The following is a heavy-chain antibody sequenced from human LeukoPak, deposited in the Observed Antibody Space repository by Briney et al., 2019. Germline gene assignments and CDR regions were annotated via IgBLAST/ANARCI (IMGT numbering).Heavy chain of an antibody. D-gene: IGHD6-6*01. CDR1: GGSISSGGYY. J-gene: IGHJ4*02. CDR3: AREDARYSSSGFYFDS. V-gene: IGHV4-30-4*08. Sequence: SETLSLTCTVSGGSISSGGYYWSWIRQHPGKGLEWIGYIYYSGSTCHSPSLKSRVTISVDTSKNQFSLKLSSVTAADTAVYFCAREDARYSSSGFYFDSWGQGTLVTVSS. CDR2: IYYSGST.